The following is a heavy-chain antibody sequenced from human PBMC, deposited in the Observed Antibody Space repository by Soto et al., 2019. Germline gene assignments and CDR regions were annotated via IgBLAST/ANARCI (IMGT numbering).Heavy chain of an antibody. CDR2: INPKSGGT. Sequence: GASVKVSCTTSGYTFSAYYMHWVRQAPGQGLEWMGWINPKSGGTLYEQKFQGRVTMTRDTSISTASRDLSRLISDDTAVYYCARGGTFAYDTSGYSVDWGQGTLVTVSS. D-gene: IGHD3-22*01. V-gene: IGHV1-2*02. CDR1: GYTFSAYY. CDR3: ARGGTFAYDTSGYSVD. J-gene: IGHJ4*02.